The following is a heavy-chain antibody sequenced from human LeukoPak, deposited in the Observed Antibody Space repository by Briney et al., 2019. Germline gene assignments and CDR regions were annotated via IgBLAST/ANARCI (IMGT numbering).Heavy chain of an antibody. Sequence: SVKVSCKASGATFSSITFSWGRKPLEQGLGWMGRIIPILGIANYAQKFQGRVTITADKSTSTAYMELSSLRSEDTAVYYCARLDTYYYDSSGYSPDWGQGTLVTVSS. CDR2: IIPILGIA. V-gene: IGHV1-69*02. D-gene: IGHD3-22*01. CDR1: GATFSSIT. CDR3: ARLDTYYYDSSGYSPD. J-gene: IGHJ4*02.